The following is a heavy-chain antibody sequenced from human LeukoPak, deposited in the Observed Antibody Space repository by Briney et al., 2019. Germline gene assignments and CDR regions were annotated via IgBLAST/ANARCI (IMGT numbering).Heavy chain of an antibody. CDR2: ISTGSRYI. CDR3: ARDPNRLADYGGDYFDH. J-gene: IGHJ4*02. Sequence: SGGSLRLSCAASGFTLSNYDMNWVRQAPGKGLEWVSSISTGSRYIYYTDSLRGRFTISRDDAKNTLYLQMNSLRAEDTAVYYCARDPNRLADYGGDYFDHWGQGTLVTVSS. D-gene: IGHD4-23*01. CDR1: GFTLSNYD. V-gene: IGHV3-21*06.